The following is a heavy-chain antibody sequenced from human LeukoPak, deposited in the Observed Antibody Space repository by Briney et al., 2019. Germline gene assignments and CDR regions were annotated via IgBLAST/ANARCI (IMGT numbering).Heavy chain of an antibody. CDR1: GYTFTGYY. Sequence: ASVKVSCKASGYTFTGYYMHWVRQAPGQGLEWMGWINPNSGGTNYAQKFQGRVTMTRDTSITTAYMEVSRLTFDDTAVYYCARAFYDFWSGYYTPYFDYWGQGNLVTVSS. CDR3: ARAFYDFWSGYYTPYFDY. J-gene: IGHJ4*02. CDR2: INPNSGGT. V-gene: IGHV1-2*02. D-gene: IGHD3-3*01.